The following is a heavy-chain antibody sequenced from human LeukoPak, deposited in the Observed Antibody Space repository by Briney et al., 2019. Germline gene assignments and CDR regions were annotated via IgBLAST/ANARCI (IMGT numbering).Heavy chain of an antibody. CDR3: ARAGPYDSSGYYYQYYYYMDV. CDR2: IYYSGST. Sequence: PSETLSLTCTVSGDSINSSNYYWSWIRQPPGKGLEWIGYIYYSGSTNYNPSLKSRVTISLDTSKNQFSLKLSSVTAADTAVYYCARAGPYDSSGYYYQYYYYMDVWGKGTTVTISS. CDR1: GDSINSSNYY. V-gene: IGHV4-61*05. J-gene: IGHJ6*03. D-gene: IGHD3-22*01.